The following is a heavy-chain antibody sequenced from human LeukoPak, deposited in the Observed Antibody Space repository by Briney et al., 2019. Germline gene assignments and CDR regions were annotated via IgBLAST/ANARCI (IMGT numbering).Heavy chain of an antibody. V-gene: IGHV3-21*01. CDR3: ARAGTSIAAAGTFYYYYMDV. D-gene: IGHD6-13*01. Sequence: GGSLRLSCAASGFTFSRYSMNWVRQAPGKGLEWVSSISSSSSYIYYADSVKGRFTISRDNAKNSLYLQMNSLRAEDTAVYYCARAGTSIAAAGTFYYYYMDVWGKGTTVTVSS. CDR1: GFTFSRYS. J-gene: IGHJ6*03. CDR2: ISSSSSYI.